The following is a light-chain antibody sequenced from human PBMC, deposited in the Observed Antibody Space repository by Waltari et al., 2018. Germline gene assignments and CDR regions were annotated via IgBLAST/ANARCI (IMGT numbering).Light chain of an antibody. CDR1: SGSVSPTFY. V-gene: IGLV8-61*01. Sequence: QTVVTQEPSFSVSPGGTVTHTCGLISGSVSPTFYPTWYQHTPGQAPRTLIYSTNTRSSGVPDRFSGSILGNKAALTITGAQADDESDYYCVLYMGSGISVFGGGTKLTVL. J-gene: IGLJ3*02. CDR3: VLYMGSGISV. CDR2: STN.